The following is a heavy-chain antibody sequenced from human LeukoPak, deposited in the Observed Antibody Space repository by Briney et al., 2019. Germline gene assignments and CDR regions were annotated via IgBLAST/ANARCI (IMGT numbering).Heavy chain of an antibody. D-gene: IGHD3-3*01. Sequence: GGSLRLSCAASGFTFSSYAMSWVRQAPGKGLEWVSAISGSGGSTYYADSVKGRFTISRDNSKNTLYLQMNSLRAEDTAVYYCAKVIRGFLEWSSGRRPIPRQRDYWGQGTLVSVSS. CDR1: GFTFSSYA. V-gene: IGHV3-23*01. CDR3: AKVIRGFLEWSSGRRPIPRQRDY. CDR2: ISGSGGST. J-gene: IGHJ4*02.